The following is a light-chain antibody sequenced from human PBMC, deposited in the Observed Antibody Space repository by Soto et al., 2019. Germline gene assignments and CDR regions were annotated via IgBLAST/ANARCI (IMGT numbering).Light chain of an antibody. Sequence: DIQMTQSPSSVSASVGDRVTITCRASQGISSWLAWYQQKPGKAPELLIYGSSTLQSGVPSRFSGSGSGTDFALTISSLQPEDFATYFCQQANSCPVTFGQGTRLDIK. CDR3: QQANSCPVT. CDR2: GSS. CDR1: QGISSW. J-gene: IGKJ5*01. V-gene: IGKV1-12*01.